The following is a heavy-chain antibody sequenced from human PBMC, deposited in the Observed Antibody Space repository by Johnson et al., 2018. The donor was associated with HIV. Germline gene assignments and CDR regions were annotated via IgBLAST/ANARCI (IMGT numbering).Heavy chain of an antibody. CDR2: INWNGGTT. V-gene: IGHV3-20*04. CDR1: GFSFDDYG. Sequence: VQLVESGGGVVQPGGSLRLSCAASGFSFDDYGMSWVRQAAGKGLEWVSGINWNGGTTSYEDSVTGRFTTSRDNANNSLYLQMNSLRVEDTAFYYWARGKGAAVGLDAFDIWGQGTMVIVSS. J-gene: IGHJ3*02. D-gene: IGHD6-13*01. CDR3: ARGKGAAVGLDAFDI.